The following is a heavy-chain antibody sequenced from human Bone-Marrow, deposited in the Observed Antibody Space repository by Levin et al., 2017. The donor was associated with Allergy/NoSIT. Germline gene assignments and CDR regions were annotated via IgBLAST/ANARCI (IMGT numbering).Heavy chain of an antibody. CDR2: INNDGSNT. V-gene: IGHV3-74*01. D-gene: IGHD1-26*01. Sequence: GESLKISCAASGFTFSSYWMHWVRQVPGKGLVWVSRINNDGSNTDYADSVKGRFTISRDNAKNTLYLQMNSLRAEDTAVYHCVRVPATRWELFDSWGQGTLVTV. CDR1: GFTFSSYW. J-gene: IGHJ4*02. CDR3: VRVPATRWELFDS.